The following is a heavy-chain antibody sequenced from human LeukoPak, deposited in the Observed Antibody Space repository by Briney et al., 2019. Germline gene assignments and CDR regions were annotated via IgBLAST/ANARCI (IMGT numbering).Heavy chain of an antibody. V-gene: IGHV4-38-2*02. CDR1: GYSISSGYY. J-gene: IGHJ5*02. D-gene: IGHD3-10*01. CDR2: IYHSGST. Sequence: SETLSLTCTVSGYSISSGYYWGWIRQPPGKGLEWIGSIYHSGSTYYNPPLKSRVTISVDTSKNQFSLKLSSVTAADAAVYYCARQAQFGSDWFDPWGQGTLVTVSS. CDR3: ARQAQFGSDWFDP.